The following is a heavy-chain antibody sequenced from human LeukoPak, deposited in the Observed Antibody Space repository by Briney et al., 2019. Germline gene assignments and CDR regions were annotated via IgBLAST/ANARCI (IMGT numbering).Heavy chain of an antibody. Sequence: PGGSLRLSCAASGFTFSSYSMNWVRQAPGKGLEWVSGISWSGATIGYADSVKGRFTISRDNAKNSLYLQMNSLRVEDTALYYCAKDIRRWLQLLASWGQGTLVTVSS. CDR2: ISWSGATI. D-gene: IGHD5-24*01. CDR1: GFTFSSYS. CDR3: AKDIRRWLQLLAS. V-gene: IGHV3-9*01. J-gene: IGHJ4*02.